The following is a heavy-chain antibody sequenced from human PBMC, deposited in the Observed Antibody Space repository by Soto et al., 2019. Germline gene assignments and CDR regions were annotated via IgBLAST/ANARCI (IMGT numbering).Heavy chain of an antibody. CDR2: VSPPFRTS. J-gene: IGHJ6*02. CDR3: ASVLYYGSGSYSPYGKDV. Sequence: QVQLVQSGAEVKKPGSSVKVYCKTSGVSFNNNGIGWVRQAPGHGLEWMGGVSPPFRTSNYARKFQGRMSINADASTGTVKMELSSLTSEDTAQYYCASVLYYGSGSYSPYGKDVWGQGTTVTVSS. CDR1: GVSFNNNG. V-gene: IGHV1-69*01. D-gene: IGHD3-10*01.